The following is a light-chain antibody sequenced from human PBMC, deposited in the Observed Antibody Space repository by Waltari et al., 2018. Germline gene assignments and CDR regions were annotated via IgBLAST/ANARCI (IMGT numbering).Light chain of an antibody. V-gene: IGLV2-14*03. CDR2: GVS. Sequence: QSALTQPASLSGSPGQSITISCTGTNSDIGGYNYVSWYQHHSGKAPKLMIFGVSVRPSGVSNRFSGSKSGNTASLTISELQADDEADYYCSSFTSSATWVFGGGTKLTVL. CDR1: NSDIGGYNY. J-gene: IGLJ3*02. CDR3: SSFTSSATWV.